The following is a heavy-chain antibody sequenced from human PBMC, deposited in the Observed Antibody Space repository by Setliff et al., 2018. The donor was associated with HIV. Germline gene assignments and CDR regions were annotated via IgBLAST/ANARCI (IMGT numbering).Heavy chain of an antibody. CDR3: ARDPPPHVVHYSQH. V-gene: IGHV4-61*02. CDR2: VYTSGNN. CDR1: GGPTNTGSYY. D-gene: IGHD2-21*01. J-gene: IGHJ1*01. Sequence: SETLSLTCAVSGGPTNTGSYYYNWMRQPAGKGLEWIGSVYTSGNNHYNPSLESRVTISLNTSNNQFSLELNSVTAAATALYYCARDPPPHVVHYSQHWGQGILVTVSS.